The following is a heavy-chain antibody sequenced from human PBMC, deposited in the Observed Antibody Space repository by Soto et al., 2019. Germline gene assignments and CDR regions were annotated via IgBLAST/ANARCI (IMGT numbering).Heavy chain of an antibody. CDR3: VCGEDYYYYGMDV. V-gene: IGHV4-39*01. CDR2: IYYSGST. Sequence: SETLSLTCTVSGGSISGSRYYWGWIRQPPGKGLEWIGSIYYSGSTYYNPSLKSRVTISVDTSKNQFSLKLSSVTAADTAAYYCVCGEDYYYYGMDVWGQGTTVTVSS. CDR1: GGSISGSRYY. J-gene: IGHJ6*02. D-gene: IGHD2-21*01.